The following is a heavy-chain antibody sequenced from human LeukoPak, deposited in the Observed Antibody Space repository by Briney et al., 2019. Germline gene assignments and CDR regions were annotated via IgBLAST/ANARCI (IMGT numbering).Heavy chain of an antibody. CDR2: ITGSGGNT. D-gene: IGHD6-13*01. J-gene: IGHJ6*02. V-gene: IGHV3-23*01. CDR1: GFIFSSYS. Sequence: PGGSLRLSCAASGFIFSSYSMSWVRQAPGMGLEWLSVITGSGGNTYYADSVKGRFTISKDNSKNTVYPQMSSLRVDDTAVYYCAKAASSSWPSYYYGMDVWGQGTAVTVSS. CDR3: AKAASSSWPSYYYGMDV.